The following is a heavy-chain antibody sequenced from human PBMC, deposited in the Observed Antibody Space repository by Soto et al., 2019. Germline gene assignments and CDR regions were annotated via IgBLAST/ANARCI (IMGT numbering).Heavy chain of an antibody. V-gene: IGHV1-24*01. J-gene: IGHJ6*02. CDR2: FDPEDGET. CDR3: ATAQRGMGAAYFGGDCYSSYYGLDG. Sequence: ASVKVSCKVSGYTLTELSMHWVRQAPGKGLEWMGGFDPEDGETIYAQKFQGRVTMTEDTSTDTAYMELSSLRSEDTAVYYCATAQRGMGAAYFGGDCYSSYYGLDGWGQGTTVTVAS. CDR1: GYTLTELS. D-gene: IGHD2-21*02.